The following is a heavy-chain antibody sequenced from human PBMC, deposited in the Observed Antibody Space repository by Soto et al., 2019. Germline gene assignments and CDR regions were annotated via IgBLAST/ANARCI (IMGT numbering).Heavy chain of an antibody. CDR2: TYYRSKWYN. V-gene: IGHV6-1*01. CDR1: GDSVSSNSAA. J-gene: IGHJ6*02. Sequence: PSQTLSLTCAISGDSVSSNSAAWNWIRQSPSRGLEWLGRTYYRSKWYNDYAVSVKSRITINPDTSKNQFSLQLNSVTPEDTAVYYCARGESITIFGVVIEDDYYGIDVWGQGTTVTVSS. D-gene: IGHD3-3*01. CDR3: ARGESITIFGVVIEDDYYGIDV.